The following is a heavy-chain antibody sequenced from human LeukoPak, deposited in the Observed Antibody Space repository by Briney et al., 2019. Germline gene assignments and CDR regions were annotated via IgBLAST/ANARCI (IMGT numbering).Heavy chain of an antibody. J-gene: IGHJ4*02. V-gene: IGHV3-30*04. Sequence: GGSLRLSCAASGFTFSSYAMHWVRQAPGKGLEWVAAISYDGSIKYSADSVKGRFTISRDNSKNALYLQMNSLRAEDTAVYYCARDLRLYSSGWYTVGDYWGQGTLVTVSS. CDR1: GFTFSSYA. CDR3: ARDLRLYSSGWYTVGDY. CDR2: ISYDGSIK. D-gene: IGHD6-19*01.